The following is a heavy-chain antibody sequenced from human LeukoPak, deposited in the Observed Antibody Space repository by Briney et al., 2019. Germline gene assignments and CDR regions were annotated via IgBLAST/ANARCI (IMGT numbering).Heavy chain of an antibody. D-gene: IGHD6-13*01. Sequence: PSETLSLTCTVSGGSISSSSYYWGWIRQPPGKGLEWIGRIYTSGSTNYNPSLKSRVTMSVDTSKNQLSLKLSSVTAVDTAVYYCARTGSSANFDYWGQGTLVTVSS. CDR2: IYTSGST. V-gene: IGHV4-39*07. CDR3: ARTGSSANFDY. J-gene: IGHJ4*02. CDR1: GGSISSSSYY.